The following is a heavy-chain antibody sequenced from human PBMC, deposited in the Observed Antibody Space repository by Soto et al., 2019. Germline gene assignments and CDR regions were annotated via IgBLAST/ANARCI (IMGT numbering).Heavy chain of an antibody. CDR3: AKSPPAVAGYFDY. CDR1: GFTFSSSG. V-gene: IGHV3-30*18. Sequence: QVQLVESGGGVVQPGRSLRLSCAASGFTFSSSGMHWVRQAPGKGLEWVAVTSFDGSSGYYADSVRGRFTISRDNSNNTLYLKMNSLGAEDAAVYSCAKSPPAVAGYFDYWGQGTLVTVSS. J-gene: IGHJ4*02. CDR2: TSFDGSSG. D-gene: IGHD6-19*01.